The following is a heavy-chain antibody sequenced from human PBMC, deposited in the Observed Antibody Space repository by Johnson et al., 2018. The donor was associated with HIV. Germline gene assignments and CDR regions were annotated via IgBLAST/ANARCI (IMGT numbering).Heavy chain of an antibody. CDR1: GFTFSNYG. Sequence: QVQLVESGGGVVQPGRSLRLSCVVSGFTFSNYGMHWVRQAPGKGLEWVAVISYDGGIKHYADSVKGRFTISRDNSKNTLYLQMNSLRVEDTAVYYCARDYDIPRDDGFDIWGQGTMVTVSS. V-gene: IGHV3-30*03. J-gene: IGHJ3*02. D-gene: IGHD3-9*01. CDR2: ISYDGGIK. CDR3: ARDYDIPRDDGFDI.